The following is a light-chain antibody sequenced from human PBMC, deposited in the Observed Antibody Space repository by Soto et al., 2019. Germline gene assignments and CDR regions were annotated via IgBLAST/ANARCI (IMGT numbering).Light chain of an antibody. CDR2: SAL. V-gene: IGKV1-9*01. CDR3: QQRNSYPIT. CDR1: QGINNY. J-gene: IGKJ5*01. Sequence: DIQLTQSPSFLSASVGDRVTITCRASQGINNYLAWYQQKPGKAPKLLIHSALTLQSGVPSRFSGSGSGTEFTLTISSLQPEDFATYYCQQRNSYPITFGQGTRLEIK.